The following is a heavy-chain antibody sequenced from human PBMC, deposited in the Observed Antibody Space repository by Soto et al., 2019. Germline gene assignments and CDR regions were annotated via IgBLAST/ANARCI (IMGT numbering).Heavy chain of an antibody. V-gene: IGHV1-46*01. Sequence: ASVKVSCKASGYSFITYYLHWVRQAPGQGLEWMGAIDPSGGSTSYAQKFQSRVTMTTDTSTNTVYMELSSLRSEDTAVYYCARTLNSNIVVVVAARAGMDVWGQGTTVTVSS. D-gene: IGHD2-15*01. CDR1: GYSFITYY. CDR2: IDPSGGST. J-gene: IGHJ6*02. CDR3: ARTLNSNIVVVVAARAGMDV.